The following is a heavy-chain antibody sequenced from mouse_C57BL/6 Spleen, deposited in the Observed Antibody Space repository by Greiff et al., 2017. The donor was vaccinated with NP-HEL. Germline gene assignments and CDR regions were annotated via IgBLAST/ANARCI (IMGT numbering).Heavy chain of an antibody. CDR2: ISSGGSYT. J-gene: IGHJ4*01. Sequence: EVMLVESGGDLVKPGGSLKLSCAASGFTFSSYGMSWVRQTPDKRLEWVATISSGGSYTYYPASVKGRFTISRDNAKNTLYLQMSSLKSEDTAMYYCARHDSSGPCAMDYWGQGTSVTVSS. D-gene: IGHD3-2*02. CDR3: ARHDSSGPCAMDY. CDR1: GFTFSSYG. V-gene: IGHV5-6*01.